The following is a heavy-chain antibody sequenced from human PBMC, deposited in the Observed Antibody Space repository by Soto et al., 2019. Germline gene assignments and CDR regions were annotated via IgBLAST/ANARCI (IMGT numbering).Heavy chain of an antibody. V-gene: IGHV5-51*01. D-gene: IGHD2-21*02. J-gene: IGHJ6*02. Sequence: PGESLKISCQGFGYKFSNFWIAWVRQMPGKGLEWMGIIYPSDSDTRYSPSFQGQVTISVDKSITTAYLQWSRLEASDTAIYYCAKGLYVTSYGMDVWGQGTTVTSP. CDR2: IYPSDSDT. CDR1: GYKFSNFW. CDR3: AKGLYVTSYGMDV.